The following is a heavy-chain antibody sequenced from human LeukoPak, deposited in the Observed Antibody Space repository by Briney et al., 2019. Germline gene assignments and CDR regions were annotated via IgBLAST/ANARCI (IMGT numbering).Heavy chain of an antibody. J-gene: IGHJ3*02. CDR1: GYSFTSYW. V-gene: IGHV5-51*01. Sequence: PGESLKISCKGSGYSFTSYWIGWVRQMPGKGLEWMGIIYPGDSDTRYSPSFQGQVTISADKSISTAYLQWSSLKASDTAMYYCASIRVVVITDDAFDIWGQGTMVTVPS. CDR2: IYPGDSDT. D-gene: IGHD3-22*01. CDR3: ASIRVVVITDDAFDI.